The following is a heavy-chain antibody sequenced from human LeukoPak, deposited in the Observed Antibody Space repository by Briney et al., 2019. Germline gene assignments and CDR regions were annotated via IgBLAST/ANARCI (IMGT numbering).Heavy chain of an antibody. Sequence: GGSLRLSCAASGFTFITSAMSWVRQAPGKGLEWVSGISATGGRTYYADSVKGRFTISRDNSKTTVYLQMNSLRAKDTAVYYCAKVVWAYAYGQMGDYWGQGTLVTVPS. D-gene: IGHD3-16*01. CDR3: AKVVWAYAYGQMGDY. V-gene: IGHV3-23*01. CDR1: GFTFITSA. J-gene: IGHJ4*02. CDR2: ISATGGRT.